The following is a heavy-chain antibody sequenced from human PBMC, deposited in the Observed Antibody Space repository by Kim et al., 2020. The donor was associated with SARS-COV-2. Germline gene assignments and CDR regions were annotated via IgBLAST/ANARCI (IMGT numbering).Heavy chain of an antibody. J-gene: IGHJ5*01. Sequence: GGSLRLSCAVSGFTFRSYGMTWVRQAPGKGLEWVSAISDPGNSAYYADSVKGRFTISRDNSQNMLYLHRISLRVEDTALYYCVPRGLPLGSWGQGTLVTVSS. V-gene: IGHV3-23*01. D-gene: IGHD2-21*02. CDR1: GFTFRSYG. CDR2: ISDPGNSA. CDR3: VPRGLPLGS.